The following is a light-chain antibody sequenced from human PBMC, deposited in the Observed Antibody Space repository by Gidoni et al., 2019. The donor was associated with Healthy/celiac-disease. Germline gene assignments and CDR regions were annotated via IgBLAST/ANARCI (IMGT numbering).Light chain of an antibody. CDR3: MQALHTPYT. V-gene: IGKV2-28*01. Sequence: DNVMTKSPVSLPVTPGEPASISCRSSQSLLHSNGYNYLDWYLQKPGQSPQLLIYLGSNRASGVPDRFSGSGSGTDFTLKISRVEAEDVGVYYCMQALHTPYTFGQGTKLEIK. J-gene: IGKJ2*01. CDR1: QSLLHSNGYNY. CDR2: LGS.